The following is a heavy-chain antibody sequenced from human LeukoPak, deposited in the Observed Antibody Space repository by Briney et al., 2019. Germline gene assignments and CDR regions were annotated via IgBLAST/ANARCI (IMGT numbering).Heavy chain of an antibody. D-gene: IGHD6-19*01. Sequence: ASVTVSFKASGYTFTSYDINWVRQAAGQGGEGMGWMNPNSGNTGYAQKFQGRVTMTRNTSISTAYMELSSLRSEDTAVYYCAREAAVDRDAFDIWGQGTMVTVSS. CDR3: AREAAVDRDAFDI. V-gene: IGHV1-8*01. CDR2: MNPNSGNT. J-gene: IGHJ3*02. CDR1: GYTFTSYD.